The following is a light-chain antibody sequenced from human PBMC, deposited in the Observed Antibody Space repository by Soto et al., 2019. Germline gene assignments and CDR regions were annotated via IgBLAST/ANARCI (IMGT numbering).Light chain of an antibody. V-gene: IGKV3-20*01. CDR2: GAT. Sequence: EIVLTQSQATLSLSPGERATLSCRASQSVGNNYLAWYQQKPGQAPRLLIYGATNRATGIPDRFSGSGSGTDFTLTISRLEPEDFAVYYWQQYGSSGTFGQGTKVDIK. CDR1: QSVGNNY. CDR3: QQYGSSGT. J-gene: IGKJ1*01.